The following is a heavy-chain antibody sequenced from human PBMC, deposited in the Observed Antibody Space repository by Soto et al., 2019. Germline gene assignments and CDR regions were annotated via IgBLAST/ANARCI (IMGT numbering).Heavy chain of an antibody. V-gene: IGHV4-34*01. CDR1: GGSFSGYY. J-gene: IGHJ1*01. CDR3: ASPPGYSSGWNHRNKYFQH. Sequence: SETLSLTCAVYGGSFSGYYWSWIRQPPGKGLEWIGEINHSGSTNYNPSLKSRVTISVDTSKNQFSLKLSSVTAADTAVYYCASPPGYSSGWNHRNKYFQHWGQGTLVTVSS. CDR2: INHSGST. D-gene: IGHD6-19*01.